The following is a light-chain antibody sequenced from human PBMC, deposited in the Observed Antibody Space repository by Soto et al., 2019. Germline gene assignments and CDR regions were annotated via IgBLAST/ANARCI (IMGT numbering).Light chain of an antibody. Sequence: DVQMTQSPSSLSAFVGDRVTITCRASQSIAPYLAWFQQKPGKVPKLLIYATSTLQSGVPSRFSGSGSGTDFTLTINSLQPEDVGNYYCQKYNSAPLTFGGGTKVEIK. CDR1: QSIAPY. J-gene: IGKJ4*01. CDR3: QKYNSAPLT. V-gene: IGKV1-27*01. CDR2: ATS.